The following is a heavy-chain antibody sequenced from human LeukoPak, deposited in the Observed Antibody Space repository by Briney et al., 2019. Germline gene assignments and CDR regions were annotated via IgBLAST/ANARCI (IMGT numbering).Heavy chain of an antibody. J-gene: IGHJ4*02. CDR1: GFTFSNYA. Sequence: GGSLRLSCVVSGFTFSNYAMHWVRQAPGQAPGKGLEWVTVMSYDGSHEYYADSVKGRFTISRDNPKSTLYLQMNSLRPEDTAVYYCARAFGGSYSSTVDYWGQGTLVTVSS. CDR2: MSYDGSHE. CDR3: ARAFGGSYSSTVDY. V-gene: IGHV3-30*04. D-gene: IGHD1-26*01.